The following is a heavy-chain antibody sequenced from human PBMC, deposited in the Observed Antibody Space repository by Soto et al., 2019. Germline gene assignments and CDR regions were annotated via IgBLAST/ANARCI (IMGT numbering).Heavy chain of an antibody. Sequence: GGSLRLSCAASGFTFSDYYMSWIRQAPGKGLEWVSYISSSGSTIYYADSVKGRFTISRDNAKNSLYLQMNSLRAEDTAVYYCARDLAAEVVDTAMVMNDYWGQGTLVTVSS. CDR2: ISSSGSTI. D-gene: IGHD5-18*01. CDR3: ARDLAAEVVDTAMVMNDY. V-gene: IGHV3-11*01. J-gene: IGHJ4*02. CDR1: GFTFSDYY.